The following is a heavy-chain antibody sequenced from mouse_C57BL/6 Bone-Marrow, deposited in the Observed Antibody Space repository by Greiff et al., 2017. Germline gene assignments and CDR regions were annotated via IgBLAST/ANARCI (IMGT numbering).Heavy chain of an antibody. Sequence: VQLQQPGAELVMPGASVKLSCKASGYTFTSYWMHWVKQRPGQGLEWIGEIYPSDSYTNYNQKFKGKATLTVDKSSSTAYMQLSSLTSEDSAVYYGARKWIYDCDGGFAYWGRGTRVTVSA. CDR1: GYTFTSYW. CDR2: IYPSDSYT. CDR3: ARKWIYDCDGGFAY. D-gene: IGHD2-4*01. V-gene: IGHV1-69*01. J-gene: IGHJ3*01.